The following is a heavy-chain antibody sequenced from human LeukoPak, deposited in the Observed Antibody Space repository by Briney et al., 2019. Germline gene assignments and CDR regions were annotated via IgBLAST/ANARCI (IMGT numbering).Heavy chain of an antibody. CDR2: ISVFNGNT. CDR1: GYTFTSYG. Sequence: ASVKVSCKASGYTFTSYGISWVRQAPGQGLEWMGWISVFNGNTNYAQKLQGRVTMTRDTSTSTVYMELSSLRSEDTAVYYCARVRDGYNDAYDIWGQGTMVTVHS. CDR3: ARVRDGYNDAYDI. J-gene: IGHJ3*02. D-gene: IGHD5-24*01. V-gene: IGHV1-18*01.